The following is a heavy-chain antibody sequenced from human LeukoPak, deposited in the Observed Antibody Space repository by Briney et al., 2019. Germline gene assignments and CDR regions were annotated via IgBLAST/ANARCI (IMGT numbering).Heavy chain of an antibody. V-gene: IGHV3-53*01. J-gene: IGHJ6*01. CDR1: GFIVSSNY. CDR3: ARPSFRTERVWGRPYYYGLDV. D-gene: IGHD2-21*02. Sequence: PGGSLRLSCEVSGFIVSSNYMSWARQAPGKGPEWVAVIHTGSTTYYADSVKGRFTISRDNSKNRLYLQMNSLRAEDTAVYYCARPSFRTERVWGRPYYYGLDVWGKGPPSPSPQ. CDR2: IHTGSTT.